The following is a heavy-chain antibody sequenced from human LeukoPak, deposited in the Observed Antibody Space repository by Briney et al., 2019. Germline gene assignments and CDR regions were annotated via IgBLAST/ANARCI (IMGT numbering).Heavy chain of an antibody. Sequence: GGSLRLSCAASGFTFGNYGMSWVRQAPGKGLEWVASIKRDASEKYYVDSVKGRFTISRDNAKNSLYLQMNSLRAEDTAVYNCAREAAGGTKGVSGTFDIWGQGTMVTVSS. CDR1: GFTFGNYG. V-gene: IGHV3-7*01. D-gene: IGHD6-13*01. J-gene: IGHJ3*02. CDR3: AREAAGGTKGVSGTFDI. CDR2: IKRDASEK.